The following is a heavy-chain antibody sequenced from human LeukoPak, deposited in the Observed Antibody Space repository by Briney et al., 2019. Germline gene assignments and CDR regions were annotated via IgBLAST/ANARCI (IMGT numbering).Heavy chain of an antibody. Sequence: ASVKVSCKASGGTFSSYAISWVRQAPGRGLEWMGWINPNSGGTSYAQKFQGRVTMTRDTSNSTAYMEVSRLRSDDTAVYYCARAPGGYAFDIWGQGTMVTVSS. V-gene: IGHV1-2*02. J-gene: IGHJ3*02. CDR2: INPNSGGT. CDR3: ARAPGGYAFDI. CDR1: GGTFSSYA.